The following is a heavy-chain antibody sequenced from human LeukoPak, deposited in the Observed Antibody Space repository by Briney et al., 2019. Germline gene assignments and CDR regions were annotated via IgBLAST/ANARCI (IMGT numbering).Heavy chain of an antibody. Sequence: SETLSLTCAVYGGSFSGYYWSWIRQPPGKGLEWIGEINHSGSTNYNPSLKSRVTISVDTSKNQFSLKLSSVTAADTAVYCCARDSSGWFRKGFDYWGQGTLVTVSS. V-gene: IGHV4-34*01. D-gene: IGHD6-19*01. J-gene: IGHJ4*02. CDR2: INHSGST. CDR3: ARDSSGWFRKGFDY. CDR1: GGSFSGYY.